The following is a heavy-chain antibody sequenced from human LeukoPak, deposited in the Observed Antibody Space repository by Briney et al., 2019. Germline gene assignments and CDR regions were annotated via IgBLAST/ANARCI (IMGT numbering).Heavy chain of an antibody. CDR1: GFTFRDYA. Sequence: GRSLRLSCAASGFTFRDYAMSWVRQAPGKGLEGVGFIRSKTYGGAADYGASVRGRFTIYRNDSKSIAYLQMNSLEIEDTAVYYCTRSGIAIIGRDPVDYWGQGTLVTVSS. CDR2: IRSKTYGGAA. J-gene: IGHJ4*02. D-gene: IGHD2-21*01. CDR3: TRSGIAIIGRDPVDY. V-gene: IGHV3-49*04.